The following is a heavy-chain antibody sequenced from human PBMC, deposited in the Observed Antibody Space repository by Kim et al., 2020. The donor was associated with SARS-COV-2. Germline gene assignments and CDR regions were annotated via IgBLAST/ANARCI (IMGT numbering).Heavy chain of an antibody. Sequence: IIYAEEFQGRVTMTEDTSTDTAYMELSGLRSDDTAVYYCTTGDSSGYLFDYWGQGTLVTVSS. V-gene: IGHV1-24*01. CDR3: TTGDSSGYLFDY. D-gene: IGHD3-22*01. J-gene: IGHJ4*02. CDR2: I.